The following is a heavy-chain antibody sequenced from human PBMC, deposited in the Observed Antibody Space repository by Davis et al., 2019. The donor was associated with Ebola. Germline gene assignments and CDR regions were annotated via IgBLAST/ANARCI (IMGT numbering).Heavy chain of an antibody. Sequence: MPGGSLRLSCAVYGGSFSGYYWSWIRQPPGKGLEWIGEFNHSGSTNYNPSLKSRVTISVDTSKNQFSLKLSSVTAADTAVYYCARGYANWFDPWGQGTLVTVSS. J-gene: IGHJ5*02. CDR3: ARGYANWFDP. V-gene: IGHV4-34*01. D-gene: IGHD2-8*01. CDR1: GGSFSGYY. CDR2: FNHSGST.